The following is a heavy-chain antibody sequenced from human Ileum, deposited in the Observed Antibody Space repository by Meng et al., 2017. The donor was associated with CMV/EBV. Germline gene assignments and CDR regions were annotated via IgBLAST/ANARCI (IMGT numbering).Heavy chain of an antibody. CDR1: GYTFSDWY. Sequence: ASVKVSCKSSGYTFSDWYLHWVRQAPGQGLEWMGWINPNTGDTNYAQKFQGRVTMTRDSSISTAYMELNRLTSDDTAVYYCARERTYSDMWAQGTLVTVSS. CDR2: INPNTGDT. V-gene: IGHV1-2*02. CDR3: ARERTYSDM. D-gene: IGHD3-3*01. J-gene: IGHJ4*02.